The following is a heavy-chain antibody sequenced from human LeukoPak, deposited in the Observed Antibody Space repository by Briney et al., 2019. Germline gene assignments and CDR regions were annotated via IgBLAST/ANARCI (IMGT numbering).Heavy chain of an antibody. J-gene: IGHJ3*02. Sequence: GGSLRLSCAASGFQFSGFEMHWIRQAIGKGLEWVAASTAGDTFYPDPVRGRFTISRENAKNTLYLQMNSLRAEDTPVYYCAKEVTTDPPDAFDIWGQGTMVTVSS. V-gene: IGHV3-13*01. CDR2: STAGDT. CDR1: GFQFSGFE. D-gene: IGHD1-14*01. CDR3: AKEVTTDPPDAFDI.